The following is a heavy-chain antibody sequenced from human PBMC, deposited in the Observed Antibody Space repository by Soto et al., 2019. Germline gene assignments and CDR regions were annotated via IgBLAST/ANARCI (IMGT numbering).Heavy chain of an antibody. CDR2: MNPNSGNT. Sequence: ASVKVSCKASGYTFTSYDINWVRQATGQGLEWMGWMNPNSGNTGYAQKFQGRVTMTRNTSISTAYMELSSLRSEDTAVYYCARYIGTIFGVVNDAFDIWGQGTMVTV. CDR3: ARYIGTIFGVVNDAFDI. CDR1: GYTFTSYD. D-gene: IGHD3-3*01. J-gene: IGHJ3*02. V-gene: IGHV1-8*01.